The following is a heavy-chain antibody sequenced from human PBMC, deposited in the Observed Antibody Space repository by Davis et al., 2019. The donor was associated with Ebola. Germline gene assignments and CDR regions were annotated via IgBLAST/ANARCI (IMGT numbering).Heavy chain of an antibody. CDR2: MNPNSGNT. CDR1: GYTFTSYD. Sequence: ASVKVSCKASGYTFTSYDINWVRQATGQGLEWMGWMNPNSGNTGYAQKFQGRVTMTRNTSISTAYMELSSLRSEDTAVYYCARIWSYGEGYWFDPWGQGTLVTVSS. D-gene: IGHD4-17*01. V-gene: IGHV1-8*01. CDR3: ARIWSYGEGYWFDP. J-gene: IGHJ5*02.